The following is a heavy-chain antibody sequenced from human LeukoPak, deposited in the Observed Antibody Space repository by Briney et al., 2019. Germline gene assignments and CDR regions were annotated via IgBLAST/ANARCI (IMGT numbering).Heavy chain of an antibody. Sequence: SETLSLTCTVSGGSISSYYWSWIRQPPGKGLEWIGYIFYSGSTNYNPSLQSRVTISVDTSKNQFFLKLSSVTAADTAVYYCARQRGGAAAGAWAPFDYWGQGTLVTVSS. D-gene: IGHD6-13*01. CDR2: IFYSGST. V-gene: IGHV4-59*08. CDR3: ARQRGGAAAGAWAPFDY. J-gene: IGHJ4*02. CDR1: GGSISSYY.